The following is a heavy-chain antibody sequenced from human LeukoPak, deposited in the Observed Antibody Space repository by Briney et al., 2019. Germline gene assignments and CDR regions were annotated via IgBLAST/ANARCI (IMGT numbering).Heavy chain of an antibody. CDR2: INHSGST. D-gene: IGHD2-21*02. V-gene: IGHV4-34*01. CDR3: ARVREEVTDEYFQH. J-gene: IGHJ1*01. CDR1: GGSFSGYY. Sequence: SETLSLTCAVYGGSFSGYYWSWIRQPPGKGLEWIGEINHSGSTNYNPSLKSRVTIFVDKSKTQFSLKLSSVTAADTAVYYCARVREEVTDEYFQHWGQGTLVTVSS.